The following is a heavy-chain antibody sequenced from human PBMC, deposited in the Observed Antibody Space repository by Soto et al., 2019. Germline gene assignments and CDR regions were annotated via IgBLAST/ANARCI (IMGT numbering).Heavy chain of an antibody. CDR3: AREGGSVLLWFGESLYGMDV. D-gene: IGHD3-10*01. J-gene: IGHJ6*02. CDR1: GYTFTSYG. Sequence: GASVKVSCKASGYTFTSYGISWVRQAPGQGLEWMGWISAYNGNTNYAQKLQGRVTTTTDTSTSTAYMELRSLRSDDTAVYYCAREGGSVLLWFGESLYGMDVWGQGTTVTVSS. V-gene: IGHV1-18*04. CDR2: ISAYNGNT.